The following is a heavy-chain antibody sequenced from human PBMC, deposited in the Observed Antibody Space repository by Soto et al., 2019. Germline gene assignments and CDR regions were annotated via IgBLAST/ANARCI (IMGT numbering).Heavy chain of an antibody. D-gene: IGHD4-17*01. CDR3: AKARWCTVTYDAFDI. Sequence: EVQLVESGGGLVQPGRSLRLSCAASGFTFDDYAMHWVRQAPGKGLEWVSGISWNSGSIGYADSVKGRFTISRDNAKNSLYLQMNSLRAEDTALYYCAKARWCTVTYDAFDIWGQGTMVTVSS. J-gene: IGHJ3*02. CDR2: ISWNSGSI. CDR1: GFTFDDYA. V-gene: IGHV3-9*01.